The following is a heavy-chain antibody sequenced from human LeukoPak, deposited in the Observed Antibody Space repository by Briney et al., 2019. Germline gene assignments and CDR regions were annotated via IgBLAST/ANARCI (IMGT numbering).Heavy chain of an antibody. CDR1: GYTSSSYG. V-gene: IGHV1-69*13. D-gene: IGHD4-17*01. J-gene: IGHJ6*02. CDR3: ARSRPDYGDYLYYYGMDV. Sequence: SVKVSCKSSGYTSSSYGISWMRQAPGQGLEWMGGIIPIFGTANYAQKFQGRVTITADESTSTAYMELSSLRSEDTAVYYCARSRPDYGDYLYYYGMDVWGQGTTVTVSS. CDR2: IIPIFGTA.